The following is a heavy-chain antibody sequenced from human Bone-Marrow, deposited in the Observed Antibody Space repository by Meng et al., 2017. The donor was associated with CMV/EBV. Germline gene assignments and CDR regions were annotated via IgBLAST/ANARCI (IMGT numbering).Heavy chain of an antibody. D-gene: IGHD6-6*01. CDR1: GFTFSSYS. CDR3: ARDMIAYIAARPGPYYYGMDV. J-gene: IGHJ6*02. CDR2: ISSSSSYI. V-gene: IGHV3-21*01. Sequence: GGSLRLSCAASGFTFSSYSMNWVRQAPGKGLEWVSSISSSSSYIYYADSVKGRFTTSRDNAKNSLYLQMNSLRAEDTAVYYCARDMIAYIAARPGPYYYGMDVWGQGTTVTVSS.